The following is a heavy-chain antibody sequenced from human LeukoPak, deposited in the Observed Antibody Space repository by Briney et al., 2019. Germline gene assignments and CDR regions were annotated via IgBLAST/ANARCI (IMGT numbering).Heavy chain of an antibody. CDR1: GFTVSSYD. CDR2: IGTAGDP. Sequence: QTGGSLRLSCAASGFTVSSYDMHWVRQATGKGLEWVSAIGTAGDPYYPGSVKGRFTISRENAKNSLYLQMNSLRAGDTVVYYCARGSSGPRGYFDYWGQGTLVTVSS. J-gene: IGHJ4*02. D-gene: IGHD6-19*01. CDR3: ARGSSGPRGYFDY. V-gene: IGHV3-13*05.